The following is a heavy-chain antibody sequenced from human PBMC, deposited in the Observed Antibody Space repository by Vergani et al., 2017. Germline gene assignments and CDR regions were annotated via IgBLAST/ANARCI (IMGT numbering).Heavy chain of an antibody. CDR3: ARDLGERPPDYYYYMDV. CDR1: GGSISSGGYS. J-gene: IGHJ6*03. D-gene: IGHD4-17*01. Sequence: QLQLQESASGLVKPSQTLSLTCAVSGGSISSGGYSWSWIRQPPGKGLEWIGYIYHSGSTYYNPSLKSRVTISVDRSKNQFSLKLSSVTAADTAVYYCARDLGERPPDYYYYMDVWGKGTTVTVSS. V-gene: IGHV4-30-2*01. CDR2: IYHSGST.